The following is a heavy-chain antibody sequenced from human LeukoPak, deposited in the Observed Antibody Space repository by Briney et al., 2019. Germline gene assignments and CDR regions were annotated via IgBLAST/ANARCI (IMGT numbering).Heavy chain of an antibody. Sequence: GGSLRLSCAASGFTFSSYGMHWVRQAPGKGLEWVAFIRYDGSKKYYADSVKGRVTISRDNSKSTLYLQMNSLRAEDTAVYYCARVGKSIAARPVDYWGQGTLVTVSS. CDR3: ARVGKSIAARPVDY. D-gene: IGHD6-6*01. CDR1: GFTFSSYG. CDR2: IRYDGSKK. V-gene: IGHV3-30*02. J-gene: IGHJ4*02.